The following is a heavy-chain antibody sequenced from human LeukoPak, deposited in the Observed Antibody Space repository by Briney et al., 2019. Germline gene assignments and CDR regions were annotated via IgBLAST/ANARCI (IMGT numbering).Heavy chain of an antibody. D-gene: IGHD3-3*01. J-gene: IGHJ5*02. CDR2: ISYDGSNK. CDR3: ARGGQGCDLNWFDP. Sequence: PGGSLRLSCAASGFTFSSYTIHWVRQAPGKGLEWVTIISYDGSNKYYADSVKGRFTISRDNSKNTLYLQMNSLRAEDTAVYYCARGGQGCDLNWFDPWGQGTLVTVSS. CDR1: GFTFSSYT. V-gene: IGHV3-30-3*01.